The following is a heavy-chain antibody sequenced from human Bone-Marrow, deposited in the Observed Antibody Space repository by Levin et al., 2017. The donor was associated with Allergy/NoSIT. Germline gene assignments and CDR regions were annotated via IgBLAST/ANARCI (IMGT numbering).Heavy chain of an antibody. J-gene: IGHJ4*02. Sequence: GESLKISCAASGFTVSSNYMSWVRQAPGKGLEWVSVIYSGGSTYYADSVKGRFTISRDNSKNTLYLQMNSLRAEDTAVYYCARGCGFSGGSCYQHPFDYWGQGTLVTVSS. V-gene: IGHV3-53*01. CDR2: IYSGGST. D-gene: IGHD2-15*01. CDR1: GFTVSSNY. CDR3: ARGCGFSGGSCYQHPFDY.